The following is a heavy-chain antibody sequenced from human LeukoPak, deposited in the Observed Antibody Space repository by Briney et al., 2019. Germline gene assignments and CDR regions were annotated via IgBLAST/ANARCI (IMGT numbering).Heavy chain of an antibody. J-gene: IGHJ4*02. CDR1: GFTFFSYV. CDR3: ARSYYYDSSGYPFDY. D-gene: IGHD3-22*01. CDR2: RWYGGSNK. V-gene: IGHV3-33*01. Sequence: GRSLRLSCAASGFTFFSYVMHCVCEGPGEGVEWVAVRWYGGSNKYHAASVEGRFNISRANSKNTLYLQMNSPRAEDTAVYYIARSYYYDSSGYPFDYWGQGTLVTVSS.